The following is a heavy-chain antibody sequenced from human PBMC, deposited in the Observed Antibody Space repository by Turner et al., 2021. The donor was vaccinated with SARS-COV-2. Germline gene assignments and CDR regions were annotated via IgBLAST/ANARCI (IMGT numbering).Heavy chain of an antibody. CDR3: ARGKDFWSGYSYYGMDV. Sequence: EVQLVESGGGLVQPGGSLRLSCAASGFTFSSYEMNWVRQAPGKGLEWVSYISSSGSTIYYADSVKGRFTIFRDNAKNSLYLQMNSLRAEDTAVYYCARGKDFWSGYSYYGMDVWGQGTTVTVSS. D-gene: IGHD3-3*01. CDR2: ISSSGSTI. V-gene: IGHV3-48*03. CDR1: GFTFSSYE. J-gene: IGHJ6*02.